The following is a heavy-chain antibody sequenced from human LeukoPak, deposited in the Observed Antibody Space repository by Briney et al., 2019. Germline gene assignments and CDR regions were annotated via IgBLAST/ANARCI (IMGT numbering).Heavy chain of an antibody. Sequence: GGSLRLSCAVSGITLSNYGMSWVRQAPGKGLEWVAGVSDSGGRTNYADSVKGRFTISRDNPKNTLYLQMNSLRAEDTAVYFCAKRGVVIRVILVGFHKEAYYFDSWGQGALVTVSS. J-gene: IGHJ4*02. D-gene: IGHD3-22*01. CDR2: VSDSGGRT. CDR1: GITLSNYG. CDR3: AKRGVVIRVILVGFHKEAYYFDS. V-gene: IGHV3-23*01.